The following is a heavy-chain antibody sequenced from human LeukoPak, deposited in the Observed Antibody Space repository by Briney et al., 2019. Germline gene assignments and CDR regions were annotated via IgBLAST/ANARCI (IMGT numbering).Heavy chain of an antibody. V-gene: IGHV1-69*05. D-gene: IGHD3-10*01. CDR3: GTRYYGSGADY. CDR2: IIPIFGTA. CDR1: GGTFSSYA. J-gene: IGHJ4*02. Sequence: SVKVSCKASGGTFSSYAISWVRQAPGQGLEWMGRIIPIFGTANYAQKFQGRVTITTDESTSTAYMELSSMRSEDTAVYYCGTRYYGSGADYWGQGTLVTVSS.